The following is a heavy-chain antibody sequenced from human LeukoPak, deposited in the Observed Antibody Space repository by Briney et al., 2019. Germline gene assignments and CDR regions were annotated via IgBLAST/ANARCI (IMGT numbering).Heavy chain of an antibody. CDR3: AKARSWWGTAMVIQGLDY. J-gene: IGHJ4*02. D-gene: IGHD5-18*01. CDR1: GFTFSSYA. CDR2: ISGSGGST. V-gene: IGHV3-23*01. Sequence: GGSLRLSCAASGFTFSSYAMSWVRQAPGKGLEWVSAISGSGGSTYYADSVKGRFTISRDNSKNTLYLQMNSLRAEDTAVYYCAKARSWWGTAMVIQGLDYWGQGTLVTVSS.